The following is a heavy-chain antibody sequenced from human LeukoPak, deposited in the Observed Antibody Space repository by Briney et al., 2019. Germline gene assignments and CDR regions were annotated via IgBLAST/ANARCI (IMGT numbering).Heavy chain of an antibody. V-gene: IGHV3-21*01. CDR3: ARVFLERLTSGYFDN. CDR2: ISSSNYI. CDR1: EFTFSSYS. D-gene: IGHD3-3*01. J-gene: IGHJ4*02. Sequence: GGSLRLSCAASEFTFSSYSMNWVRQAPGKGLEWVSSISSSNYIYYADSVKGQFTISRDNPKNTLYLQMNSLRDDDTAVYYCARVFLERLTSGYFDNWGQGTLVTVSP.